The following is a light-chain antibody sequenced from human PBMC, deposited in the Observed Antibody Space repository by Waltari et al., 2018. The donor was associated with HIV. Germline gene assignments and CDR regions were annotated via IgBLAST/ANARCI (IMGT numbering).Light chain of an antibody. CDR1: SSHIGAYTY. V-gene: IGLV2-8*01. Sequence: SALTQPPSASGSPGQSVTISCTGTSSHIGAYTYVSWSQQRPGKAPNLMIFEVKKRPAGVPDRFSGSKSDNTASLTVSGLQAEDEADYFCSSYAGRKNLLIFAGGTKLTVL. CDR3: SSYAGRKNLLI. J-gene: IGLJ2*01. CDR2: EVK.